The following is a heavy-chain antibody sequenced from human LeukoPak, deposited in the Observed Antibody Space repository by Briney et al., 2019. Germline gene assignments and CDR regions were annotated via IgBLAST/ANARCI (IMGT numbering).Heavy chain of an antibody. D-gene: IGHD4-23*01. CDR3: ARGSPSGYGGNSFFDY. V-gene: IGHV4-34*01. Sequence: SETLSLTCAVYGGSCSGYYWSWIRQPPGKGLEWIGEINHSGSTNYNPSLKSRVTISVDTSKNQFSLKLSSVTAADTAVYYCARGSPSGYGGNSFFDYWGQGTLVTVSS. J-gene: IGHJ4*02. CDR2: INHSGST. CDR1: GGSCSGYY.